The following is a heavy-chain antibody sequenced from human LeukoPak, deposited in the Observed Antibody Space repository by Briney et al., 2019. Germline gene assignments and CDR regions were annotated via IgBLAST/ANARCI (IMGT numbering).Heavy chain of an antibody. J-gene: IGHJ5*01. D-gene: IGHD2/OR15-2a*01. V-gene: IGHV3-21*06. CDR1: GFTFSSHT. CDR3: TRELLSLHQGLDS. CDR2: VSSNVNKM. Sequence: GGSLRLSWAASGFTFSSHTMNWVRQAPGKGLELVACVSSNVNKMYYAESVRGRFTVSRDNAGNSLSLQMDSLRAEDTAVYYCTRELLSLHQGLDSWGQGTLVTVSS.